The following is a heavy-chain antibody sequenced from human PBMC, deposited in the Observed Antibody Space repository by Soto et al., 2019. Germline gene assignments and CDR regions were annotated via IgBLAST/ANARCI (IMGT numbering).Heavy chain of an antibody. CDR1: GYTFTSYG. Sequence: QVQLVQSGAEVKKPGASVKVSCKASGYTFTSYGISWVRQAPGQGLEWMGWISAYNGNTNYAQKLQGRVTMTTDTXTXTAXMELRSLRSDDTAVYYCARDWFWNGGYDYFGAFDIWGQGTMVTVSS. CDR3: ARDWFWNGGYDYFGAFDI. CDR2: ISAYNGNT. V-gene: IGHV1-18*01. D-gene: IGHD5-12*01. J-gene: IGHJ3*02.